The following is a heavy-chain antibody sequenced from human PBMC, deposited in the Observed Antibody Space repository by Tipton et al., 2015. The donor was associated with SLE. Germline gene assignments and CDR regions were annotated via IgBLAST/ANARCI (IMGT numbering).Heavy chain of an antibody. CDR2: ISYSGST. V-gene: IGHV4-59*02. CDR3: ARDETTFTVAGTFNF. CDR1: GGSVSSFY. Sequence: LRLSCTVSGGSVSSFYWSWIRRPPGKGLEWIGYISYSGSTNYAPSLKSRVTISVDTSKNQFSLRLRSVTAADTAVYYCARDETTFTVAGTFNFWGQGTLVTVPS. D-gene: IGHD6-19*01. J-gene: IGHJ4*02.